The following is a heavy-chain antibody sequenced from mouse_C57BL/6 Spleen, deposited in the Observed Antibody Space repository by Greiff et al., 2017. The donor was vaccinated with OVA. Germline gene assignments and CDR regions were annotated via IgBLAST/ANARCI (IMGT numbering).Heavy chain of an antibody. Sequence: VQLQQSGAELARPGASVKMSCKASGYTFTSYTMHWVKQRPGQGLEWIGYINPSSGYTKYNQKFKDKATLTADKSSSTAYMQLSSLTSEDAAVYYCARRGLGKDFDYWGQGTTLTVSS. D-gene: IGHD2-1*01. CDR2: INPSSGYT. CDR3: ARRGLGKDFDY. V-gene: IGHV1-4*01. J-gene: IGHJ2*01. CDR1: GYTFTSYT.